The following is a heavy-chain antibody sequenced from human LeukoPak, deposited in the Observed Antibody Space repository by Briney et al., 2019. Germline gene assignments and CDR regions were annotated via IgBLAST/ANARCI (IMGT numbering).Heavy chain of an antibody. CDR3: ARGSQLEENFDY. CDR2: IYTSGST. J-gene: IGHJ4*02. D-gene: IGHD2-2*01. CDR1: GGSISSYY. Sequence: SETLSLTCTVSGGSISSYYWSWIRQPAGKGLEWIGRIYTSGSTNYNPSLKSRVTVSVDTSKNQFSLKLSSVTAADTAVYYCARGSQLEENFDYWGQGTLVTVSS. V-gene: IGHV4-4*07.